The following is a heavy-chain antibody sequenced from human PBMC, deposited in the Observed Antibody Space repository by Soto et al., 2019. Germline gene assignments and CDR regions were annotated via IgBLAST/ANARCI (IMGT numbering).Heavy chain of an antibody. CDR2: INAGNGNT. Sequence: ASVKVSCKASGYTFTSYAMHWVRQAPGQRLEWMGWINAGNGNTKYSQKFQGRVTITRDTSASTAYMEVSSLRSEDTAVYYCARYKLRYFDWLLSPFDYWGQGTLVTVSS. V-gene: IGHV1-3*01. CDR1: GYTFTSYA. CDR3: ARYKLRYFDWLLSPFDY. J-gene: IGHJ4*02. D-gene: IGHD3-9*01.